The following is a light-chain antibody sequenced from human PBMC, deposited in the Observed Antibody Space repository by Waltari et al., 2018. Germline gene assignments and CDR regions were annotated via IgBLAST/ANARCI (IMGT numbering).Light chain of an antibody. CDR2: DVS. CDR3: ISYTTSDTMI. CDR1: SSDVGAYNY. J-gene: IGLJ2*01. Sequence: QSALTQPASVSGSPGQSIPISCPGTSSDVGAYNYVSWYQQHPGKVPKLIIYDVSHRPSGVSFRFSGSKSDNTASLTISGLQAEDEADYYCISYTTSDTMIFGGGTKLTVL. V-gene: IGLV2-14*03.